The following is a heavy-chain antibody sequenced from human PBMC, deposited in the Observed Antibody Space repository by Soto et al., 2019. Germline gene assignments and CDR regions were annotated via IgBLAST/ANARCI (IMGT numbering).Heavy chain of an antibody. CDR1: GGSISSSNW. V-gene: IGHV4-4*02. CDR3: ARVSGSYYYGMDV. D-gene: IGHD1-26*01. Sequence: QVQLQESGPGLVKPSGTLSLTCAVSGGSISSSNWWSWVRQPPGKGREWIGEFYHSGSTNYTPSLKSRVTISVDKSKNQFSLKLSSVTAADTAVYYCARVSGSYYYGMDVWGQGTTVTVSS. J-gene: IGHJ6*02. CDR2: FYHSGST.